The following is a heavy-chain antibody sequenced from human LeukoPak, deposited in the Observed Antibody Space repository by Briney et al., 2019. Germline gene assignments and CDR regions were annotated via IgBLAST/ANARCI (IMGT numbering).Heavy chain of an antibody. V-gene: IGHV6-1*01. D-gene: IGHD6-13*01. Sequence: SQTLPLTCAISGDSVSSNIAAWIWIRQSPSRGLEWLGRTYYRSKWYNDYAVSVKSRITINPDTSKNQFSLQLNSVTPEDTAVYYCARDKQQLANPFAYWGQGTLVTVSS. CDR1: GDSVSSNIAA. CDR3: ARDKQQLANPFAY. CDR2: TYYRSKWYN. J-gene: IGHJ4*02.